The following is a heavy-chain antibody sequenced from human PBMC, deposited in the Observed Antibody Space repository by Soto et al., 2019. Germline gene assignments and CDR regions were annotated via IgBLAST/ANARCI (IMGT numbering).Heavy chain of an antibody. CDR1: GFTFSSYG. Sequence: GSLRLSCEGSGFTFSSYGMHWVRQAPGKGLEWVAVIWYDGSNKYYADSVKGRFTISRDNSKNTLYLQMNSLRAEDTAVYYCARDDVGYSYGSSYYGMDVWGQGTTVTVSS. V-gene: IGHV3-33*08. CDR3: ARDDVGYSYGSSYYGMDV. J-gene: IGHJ6*01. CDR2: IWYDGSNK. D-gene: IGHD5-18*01.